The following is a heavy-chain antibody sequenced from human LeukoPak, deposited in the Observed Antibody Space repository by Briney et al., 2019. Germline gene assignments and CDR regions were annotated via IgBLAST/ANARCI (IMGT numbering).Heavy chain of an antibody. J-gene: IGHJ4*02. Sequence: GGSLRLSCAASGFTFSSYGMSWVRQAPGKGLEWVSAISGSGGSTYYADSVKGRFTISGDNSKNTLFLQMNSLRAEDTAVYYCAHGVMYQLDYWGQGTLVTVSS. V-gene: IGHV3-23*01. CDR1: GFTFSSYG. CDR2: ISGSGGST. CDR3: AHGVMYQLDY. D-gene: IGHD2-2*01.